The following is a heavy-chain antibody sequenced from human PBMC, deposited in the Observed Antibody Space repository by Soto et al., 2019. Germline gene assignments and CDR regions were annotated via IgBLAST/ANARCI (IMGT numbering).Heavy chain of an antibody. CDR2: IDPSDSYT. D-gene: IGHD1-1*01. J-gene: IGHJ6*02. CDR3: ARHRNHDYYYYGMDV. CDR1: GYSFTSYW. Sequence: EVQLVPSGAEVKKPGESLRISCKGSGYSFTSYWISWVRQMPGKGLEWMGRIDPSDSYTNYSPSFQGHVTISADKSISTAYLQWSSLKASDTAMYYCARHRNHDYYYYGMDVWGQGTTVTVSS. V-gene: IGHV5-10-1*03.